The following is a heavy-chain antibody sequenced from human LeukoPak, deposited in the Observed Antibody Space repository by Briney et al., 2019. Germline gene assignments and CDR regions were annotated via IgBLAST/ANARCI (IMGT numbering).Heavy chain of an antibody. D-gene: IGHD6-6*01. V-gene: IGHV3-23*01. CDR1: GFTFSNYA. J-gene: IGHJ3*01. CDR3: ARSSYSSSSSV. CDR2: MSDGGGST. Sequence: GGSLRLSCAASGFTFSNYAMSWVRQAPGKGLEWVSGMSDGGGSTYYADSVKGRFTISRDNSKNTLYLQINSLRAEDTAVYYCARSSYSSSSSVWGQGTMVTVSS.